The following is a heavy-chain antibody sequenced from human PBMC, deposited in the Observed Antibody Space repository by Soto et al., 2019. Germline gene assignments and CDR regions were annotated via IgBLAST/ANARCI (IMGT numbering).Heavy chain of an antibody. CDR1: GGTFSTSA. J-gene: IGHJ6*02. V-gene: IGHV1-69*12. D-gene: IGHD1-1*01. CDR2: IMPVFPTP. Sequence: QVQLVQSGAEVKKPGSSVKVSCKTSGGTFSTSAISWVRQAPGQGLEWVGGIMPVFPTPDYAQNFQGRVTITADDSTTTAYLELTSLRADDTAVYYCARDKARLQLGGNYYYILDVWGQGTAINVSS. CDR3: ARDKARLQLGGNYYYILDV.